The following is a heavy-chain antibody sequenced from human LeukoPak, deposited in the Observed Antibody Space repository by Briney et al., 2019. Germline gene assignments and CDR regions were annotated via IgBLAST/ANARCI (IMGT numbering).Heavy chain of an antibody. J-gene: IGHJ4*02. Sequence: GESLRLSCAASGFTFDNYASSWIRQAPGKGLEWVSAISHSGDATYYADFVKGRLTISRDKSKNTMSLQFNSLRAEDTAVYYCAKRYYSDSSGYLGSIDQWGQGTLVTVSS. D-gene: IGHD3-22*01. CDR3: AKRYYSDSSGYLGSIDQ. V-gene: IGHV3-23*01. CDR1: GFTFDNYA. CDR2: ISHSGDAT.